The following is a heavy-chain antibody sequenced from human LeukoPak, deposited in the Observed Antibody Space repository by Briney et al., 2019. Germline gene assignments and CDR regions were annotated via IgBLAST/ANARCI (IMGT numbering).Heavy chain of an antibody. J-gene: IGHJ4*02. V-gene: IGHV4-61*01. CDR3: ARDEHYDSWSGYLGYFDY. CDR1: GGSVTSGNYY. CDR2: IYYSGST. D-gene: IGHD3-3*01. Sequence: SETLSLTCTVAGGSVTSGNYYWGWVRQTPGKGLEWIGYIYYSGSTNYNPTIKCRVTISIDTSKNQFSLKLSSVTAADTAVYYCARDEHYDSWSGYLGYFDYWGRGTLVTVSS.